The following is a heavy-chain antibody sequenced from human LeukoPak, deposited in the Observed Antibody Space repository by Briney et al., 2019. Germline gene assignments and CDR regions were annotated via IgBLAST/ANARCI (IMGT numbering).Heavy chain of an antibody. CDR1: GFTFGSYW. D-gene: IGHD1-26*01. J-gene: IGHJ4*02. V-gene: IGHV3-7*03. Sequence: GGSLRLSCAASGFTFGSYWMSWVRQAPGKGLEWVANIKQDGSEKYYVDSVKGRFTISRDNSKNTLYLQMNSLRAEDTAVYYCAKDYSGSYPKHFDYWGQGTLVTVSS. CDR2: IKQDGSEK. CDR3: AKDYSGSYPKHFDY.